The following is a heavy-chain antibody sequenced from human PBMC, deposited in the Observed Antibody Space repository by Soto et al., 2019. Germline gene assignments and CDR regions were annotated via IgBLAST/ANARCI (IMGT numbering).Heavy chain of an antibody. D-gene: IGHD3-3*01. V-gene: IGHV3-23*01. CDR3: AKNYDFWSGPFDY. J-gene: IGHJ4*01. Sequence: VRQAPGKGLEWVSAISGSGGTTYHAYSVKGRFTISRDNSKDTLHLQMNSLRADDTAVYYCAKNYDFWSGPFDYWGHGTLVTVTS. CDR2: ISGSGGTT.